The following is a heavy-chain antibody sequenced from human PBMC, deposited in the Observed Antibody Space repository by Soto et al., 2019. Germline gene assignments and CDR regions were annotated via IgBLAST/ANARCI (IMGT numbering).Heavy chain of an antibody. J-gene: IGHJ5*02. Sequence: SETLSLTCAVYGGSFSGYYWSWIRQPPGKGLEWIGEINHSGSTNYNPSLKSRVTISVDTSKNQFSLKLSSVTAADTAVYYCARYHFGELSLRTLNWFNPWGQGTLVTVSS. CDR2: INHSGST. CDR3: ARYHFGELSLRTLNWFNP. V-gene: IGHV4-34*01. D-gene: IGHD3-10*01. CDR1: GGSFSGYY.